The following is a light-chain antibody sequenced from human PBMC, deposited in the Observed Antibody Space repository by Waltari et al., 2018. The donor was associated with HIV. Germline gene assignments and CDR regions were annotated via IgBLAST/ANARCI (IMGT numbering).Light chain of an antibody. Sequence: SSVLTQPPSVSVAPGQTARITCGGNNIGTKSVHWYQQQPVRAPVLVVYDDSDRPSGIPERFSGSNSGNTATLTINRVEAGDEADYYCQVWDSSSAHVVFGGGTKLTVL. J-gene: IGLJ2*01. V-gene: IGLV3-21*02. CDR3: QVWDSSSAHVV. CDR1: NIGTKS. CDR2: DDS.